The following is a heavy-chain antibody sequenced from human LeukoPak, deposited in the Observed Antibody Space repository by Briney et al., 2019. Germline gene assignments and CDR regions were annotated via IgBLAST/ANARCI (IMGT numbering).Heavy chain of an antibody. D-gene: IGHD4-23*01. V-gene: IGHV1-3*01. CDR2: INAGNGDT. CDR3: ARDGSVVPLDS. J-gene: IGHJ5*02. CDR1: GYTFTNYP. Sequence: ASVKVSCKASGYTFTNYPIHWVRQAPGQGLEWVGWINAGNGDTKYSQKFQGRLTTTRDTSASTAYMELTSLRSEDTAVYYCARDGSVVPLDSWGQGTLVTVSS.